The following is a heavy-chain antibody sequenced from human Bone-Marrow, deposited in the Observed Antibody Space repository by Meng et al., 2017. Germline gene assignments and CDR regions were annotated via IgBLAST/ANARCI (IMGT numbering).Heavy chain of an antibody. CDR1: GFTFSSYE. CDR2: IKSRTDGGTT. J-gene: IGHJ3*01. Sequence: GESLKISCAASGFTFSSYEMNWVRQAPGKGLEWVGHIKSRTDGGTTDYAAPVKDRFIITRDDSKTTVYLQMNSLKSEDTAVYFCTDGRTLWGQGTMVTVSS. D-gene: IGHD4-23*01. V-gene: IGHV3-15*01. CDR3: TDGRTL.